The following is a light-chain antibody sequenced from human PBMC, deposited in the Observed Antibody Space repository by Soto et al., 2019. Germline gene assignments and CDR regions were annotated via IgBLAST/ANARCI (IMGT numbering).Light chain of an antibody. J-gene: IGKJ1*01. CDR1: QGITNY. V-gene: IGKV1-27*01. CDR3: QKYNGAPWT. CDR2: AAS. Sequence: DIQMTQSPSSLSASVGDRVSITCRASQGITNYLAWYQQKAGKAPKLLTYAASTLQSGVPSRFSGSGSGTDFSLTISSLQPEDGATYYCQKYNGAPWTFGQGTKVEIK.